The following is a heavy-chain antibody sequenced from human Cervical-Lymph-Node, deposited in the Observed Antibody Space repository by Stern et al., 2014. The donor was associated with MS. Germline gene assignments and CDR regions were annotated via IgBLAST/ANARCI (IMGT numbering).Heavy chain of an antibody. V-gene: IGHV4-59*01. Sequence: VQLVESGPGLEKPSETLSLTCTVSGGSISSYYWSWIRQPPGKGLEWIAYNYYSGNTNYNPSLKSRVTISVDTSKNQLSLKLSSVTAADTAVYYCARGYGGNPIDYWGQGTLVTVSS. CDR3: ARGYGGNPIDY. D-gene: IGHD4-23*01. CDR1: GGSISSYY. J-gene: IGHJ4*02. CDR2: NYYSGNT.